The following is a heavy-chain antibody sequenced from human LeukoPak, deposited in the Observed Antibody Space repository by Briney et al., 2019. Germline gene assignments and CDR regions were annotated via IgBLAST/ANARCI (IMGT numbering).Heavy chain of an antibody. J-gene: IGHJ4*02. CDR1: GGSISSSSYY. D-gene: IGHD6-19*01. CDR3: ARRRLVLFPDY. CDR2: IYYSGST. Sequence: PSETLSLTCTVSGGSISSSSYYWGWIRQPPGKGLEWIGSIYYSGSTYYNPSLKSRVTISVDTSKNQFPLKLSSVTAADTAVYYCARRRLVLFPDYWGQGTLVTVSS. V-gene: IGHV4-39*06.